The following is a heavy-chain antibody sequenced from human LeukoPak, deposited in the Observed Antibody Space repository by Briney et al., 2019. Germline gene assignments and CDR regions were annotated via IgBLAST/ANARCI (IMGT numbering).Heavy chain of an antibody. CDR1: GGSFSSYA. V-gene: IGHV1-69*05. J-gene: IGHJ6*03. CDR3: ARGSYDFWRGHYSRDNYHYYMDV. D-gene: IGHD3-3*01. CDR2: IIPIFGST. Sequence: ASVKVSCKASGGSFSSYAISWVRQAPGQGPEWMGGIIPIFGSTKYAEKYQGRVTMTTDESTGTAYMELRSLRSDDTAVYFCARGSYDFWRGHYSRDNYHYYMDVWGTGTTVTVS.